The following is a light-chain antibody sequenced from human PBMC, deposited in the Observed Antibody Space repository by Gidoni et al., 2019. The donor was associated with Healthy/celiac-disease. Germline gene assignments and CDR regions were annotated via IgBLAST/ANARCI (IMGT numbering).Light chain of an antibody. CDR3: QQRSNWPT. V-gene: IGKV3-11*01. Sequence: EIVLTQSPATLSLSPGERATLSCRASQRVSSYLAWYQQKPGQAPRLLIYDASNRATGIPARFSGSGSGTDFTLTISSREPEDFAVYYCQQRSNWPTFXXXTKVEIK. J-gene: IGKJ1*01. CDR2: DAS. CDR1: QRVSSY.